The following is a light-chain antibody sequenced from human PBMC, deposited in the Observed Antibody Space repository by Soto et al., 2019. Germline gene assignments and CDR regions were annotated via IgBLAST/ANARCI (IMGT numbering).Light chain of an antibody. J-gene: IGKJ5*01. CDR3: QQRNVWPPIT. V-gene: IGKV3-11*01. Sequence: EIVMTQSPATLSVSPGERATLSCRASPSIRTSLAWYQQKPGQAPRLVVFDASNRANGVPARFGGSGSGTDFSLTINSLEPEDFAVYYCQQRNVWPPITVGQGTRLEIK. CDR1: PSIRTS. CDR2: DAS.